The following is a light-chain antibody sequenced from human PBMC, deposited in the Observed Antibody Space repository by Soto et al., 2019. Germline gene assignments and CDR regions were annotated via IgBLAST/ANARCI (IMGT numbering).Light chain of an antibody. CDR3: LQYGSSPRT. Sequence: EIVLAQSPATLPVSPRETATLSCRASQSVSSRYLAWYQQKPGQAPRLLIYAASSRATGIPDSFSGSWSGTVFTLTISRLEPEDLAVYYCLQYGSSPRTFRQGTKVEI. J-gene: IGKJ1*01. V-gene: IGKV3-20*01. CDR2: AAS. CDR1: QSVSSRY.